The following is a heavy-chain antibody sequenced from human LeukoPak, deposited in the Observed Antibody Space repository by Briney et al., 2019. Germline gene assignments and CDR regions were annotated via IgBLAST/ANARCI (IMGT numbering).Heavy chain of an antibody. CDR2: IYRSGST. Sequence: PSGTLSLTCAVSGGSISSSNWWSWVRQPPGEGLEWIGEIYRSGSTNYNPSLKSRVTISVDKSKTQFSLRLSSVTAADTAVYYCARASLRYYYGMDVWGKGTTVTVSS. J-gene: IGHJ6*04. CDR1: GGSISSSNW. CDR3: ARASLRYYYGMDV. V-gene: IGHV4-4*02.